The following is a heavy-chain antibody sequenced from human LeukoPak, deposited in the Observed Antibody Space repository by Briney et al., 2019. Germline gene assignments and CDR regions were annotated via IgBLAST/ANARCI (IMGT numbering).Heavy chain of an antibody. V-gene: IGHV1-3*01. CDR3: ARDPIGSSWPYYFDY. Sequence: ASVKVSCKASGYTFTSYAMHWVRQAPGQRLEWMGWINAGNGNTKYSRKFQGRVTITRDTSASTAYMELGSLRSEDTAVYYCARDPIGSSWPYYFDYWGQGTLVTVSS. CDR2: INAGNGNT. J-gene: IGHJ4*02. D-gene: IGHD6-13*01. CDR1: GYTFTSYA.